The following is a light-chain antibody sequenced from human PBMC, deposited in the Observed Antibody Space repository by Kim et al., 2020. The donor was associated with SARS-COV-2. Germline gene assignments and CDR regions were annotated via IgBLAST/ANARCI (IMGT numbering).Light chain of an antibody. CDR1: QSVSTY. V-gene: IGKV1-39*01. Sequence: DIQVTQSPSSLSASVGDRVTISCRASQSVSTYVNWYQQKSGKAPRVLIFGASILQGGVPSRFSGSGSGTDFTLTISSLQPEDSATYYCQQSYSPPFRFGQGTKLEIK. CDR2: GAS. CDR3: QQSYSPPFR. J-gene: IGKJ2*03.